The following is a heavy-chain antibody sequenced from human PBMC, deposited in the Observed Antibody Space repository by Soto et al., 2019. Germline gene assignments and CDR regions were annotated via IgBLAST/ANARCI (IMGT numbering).Heavy chain of an antibody. CDR3: AKERVGPDWYCDL. V-gene: IGHV3-23*01. Sequence: DVQMLESGGGLVQPGGSLRLSCAASGFTFRRYAMSWVRKAPGKGLEWVSGISGSGISTHYSDSVKGRFTVSRDKSKNTLYLQMNSLRAEDTAVYNCAKERVGPDWYCDLWGRGTLVTVSS. CDR1: GFTFRRYA. J-gene: IGHJ2*01. CDR2: ISGSGIST.